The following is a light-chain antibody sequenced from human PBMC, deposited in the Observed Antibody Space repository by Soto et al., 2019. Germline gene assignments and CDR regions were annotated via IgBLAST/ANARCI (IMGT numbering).Light chain of an antibody. Sequence: EIVMTQSPATLSVSPGDTATLSCRASQSVSGYLAWYQQKPGKAPGLLIYDTSPRPTGIPARFSGSGSGTEFTLTSSSLQSEDFAVYYCQQHNTWPWTFGQGTKVDIK. V-gene: IGKV3-15*01. J-gene: IGKJ1*01. CDR3: QQHNTWPWT. CDR2: DTS. CDR1: QSVSGY.